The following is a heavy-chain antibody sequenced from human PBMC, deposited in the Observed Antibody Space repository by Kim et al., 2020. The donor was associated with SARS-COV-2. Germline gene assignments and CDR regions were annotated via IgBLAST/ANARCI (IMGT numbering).Heavy chain of an antibody. V-gene: IGHV1-24*01. CDR3: ATNDFWSGYYTF. CDR1: GDTLTELS. J-gene: IGHJ4*02. CDR2: FDPENGDK. Sequence: ASVKVSCKVSGDTLTELSMHWVRQAPGEVLEWMGGFDPENGDKIYAQKFKGRVTLTEDRSTDTAYMELSNLRSEDTAVYYCATNDFWSGYYTFWGQGTLVTVSS. D-gene: IGHD3-3*01.